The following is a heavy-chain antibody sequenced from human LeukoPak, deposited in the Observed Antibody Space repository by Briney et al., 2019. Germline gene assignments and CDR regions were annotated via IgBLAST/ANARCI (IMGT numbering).Heavy chain of an antibody. Sequence: SETLSLTCTVSGGSISSYYWSWIRQPPGKGLEWIGYIYYSGSTNYNPSLKSRVTISVDTSKNQFSLKLSSVTAADTAVYYCAREGVSGSYTTDAFDIWGQGAMVTVSS. CDR2: IYYSGST. D-gene: IGHD1-26*01. V-gene: IGHV4-59*01. CDR1: GGSISSYY. CDR3: AREGVSGSYTTDAFDI. J-gene: IGHJ3*02.